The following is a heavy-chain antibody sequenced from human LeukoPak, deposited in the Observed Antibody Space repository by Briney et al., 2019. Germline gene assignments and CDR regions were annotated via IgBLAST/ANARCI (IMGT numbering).Heavy chain of an antibody. CDR2: IYPGDSDT. V-gene: IGHV5-51*01. D-gene: IGHD4-23*01. Sequence: GESLKISCKGSGYSFTSYWIGWVRQMPGKGLEWMGIIYPGDSDTRYSPSFQGQVTISADKSISTAYLQWSSLKASDTAMYYCARLGTDCGGNSGGPGYWGQGTLVTVSS. J-gene: IGHJ4*02. CDR3: ARLGTDCGGNSGGPGY. CDR1: GYSFTSYW.